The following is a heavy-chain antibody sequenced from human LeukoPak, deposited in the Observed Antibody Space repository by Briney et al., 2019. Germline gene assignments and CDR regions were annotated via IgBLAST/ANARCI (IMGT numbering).Heavy chain of an antibody. J-gene: IGHJ4*01. Sequence: GGSLRLSCTASGFTFNTYGMHWVRQPPGKGLEWVAFITYDRGDKYYADSVKGRFTISRDNAKSTLYLQMNSLRAEDTAIYYCVRDNAYTFDYWGHGTLVTVSS. V-gene: IGHV3-30*12. D-gene: IGHD5-24*01. CDR3: VRDNAYTFDY. CDR2: ITYDRGDK. CDR1: GFTFNTYG.